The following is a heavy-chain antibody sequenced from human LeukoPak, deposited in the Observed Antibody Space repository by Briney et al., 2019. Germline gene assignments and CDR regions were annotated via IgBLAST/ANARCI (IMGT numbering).Heavy chain of an antibody. D-gene: IGHD2-21*02. CDR2: ISGSGGTT. V-gene: IGHV3-23*01. CDR3: AREVTPRYFDY. J-gene: IGHJ4*02. CDR1: GFTFSSYA. Sequence: GGSLRLSCAASGFTFSSYAMSWVHQDPGKGLEWVSAISGSGGTTSYADSVKGRFTISRDNSKNTLYLQMNSLRAEDTAVYYCAREVTPRYFDYWGQGTLVTVSS.